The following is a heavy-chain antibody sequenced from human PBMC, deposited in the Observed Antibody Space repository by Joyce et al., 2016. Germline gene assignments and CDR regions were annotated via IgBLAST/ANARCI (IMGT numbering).Heavy chain of an antibody. Sequence: EVQLVESGGGFVPPGGSRRLSCAASGFTFSADWRDWVRQTPGKGLEWVANINPDGSEKNYVASVKGRFTISRDNAKNTLDLQMNSLRVEDTAVYFCARNRGWFKYDTWGQGTKVTVSS. V-gene: IGHV3-7*04. CDR2: INPDGSEK. D-gene: IGHD2/OR15-2a*01. CDR1: GFTFSADW. CDR3: ARNRGWFKYDT. J-gene: IGHJ3*02.